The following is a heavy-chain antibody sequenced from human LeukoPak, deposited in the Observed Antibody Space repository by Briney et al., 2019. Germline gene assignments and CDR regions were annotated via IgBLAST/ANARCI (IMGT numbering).Heavy chain of an antibody. CDR1: GFTFSTYG. V-gene: IGHV3-30*19. Sequence: PGGSLRLSCSASGFTFSTYGMHWVRQAPGKGLEWVAVISYDGSNKYYADSVKGRFTISRDNSKNTLYLQMNSLRAEDTAVYYCARDPFSQLVGATESFDYWGQGTLVTVSS. J-gene: IGHJ4*02. D-gene: IGHD1-26*01. CDR2: ISYDGSNK. CDR3: ARDPFSQLVGATESFDY.